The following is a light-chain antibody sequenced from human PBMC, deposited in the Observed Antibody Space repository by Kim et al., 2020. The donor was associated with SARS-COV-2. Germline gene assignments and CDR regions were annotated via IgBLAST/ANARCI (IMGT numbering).Light chain of an antibody. Sequence: LSPGEKATISCRPSHRNVKSYVAWYKQRPGQAPRLLIYGASNKATGIPDRFSGGGSGTDFTLTISRLEPEDFAVYHCQQYGDSPYTFGQGTKLEI. J-gene: IGKJ2*01. CDR3: QQYGDSPYT. CDR1: HRNVKSY. V-gene: IGKV3-20*01. CDR2: GAS.